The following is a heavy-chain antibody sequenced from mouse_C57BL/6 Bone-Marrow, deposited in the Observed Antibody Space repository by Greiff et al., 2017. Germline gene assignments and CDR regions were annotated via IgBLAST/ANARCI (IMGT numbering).Heavy chain of an antibody. CDR3: ARRGYYGSSRFDY. CDR2: IYPGSGST. CDR1: GYTFTSYW. J-gene: IGHJ2*01. D-gene: IGHD1-1*01. Sequence: VQLQQPGAELVKPGASVKMSCKASGYTFTSYWITWVKQRPGQGLEWIGDIYPGSGSTNYNEKFKSKATLTVDTSSSTAYMQLSSLTSEDSAVYYCARRGYYGSSRFDYWGQGTTLTVSS. V-gene: IGHV1-55*01.